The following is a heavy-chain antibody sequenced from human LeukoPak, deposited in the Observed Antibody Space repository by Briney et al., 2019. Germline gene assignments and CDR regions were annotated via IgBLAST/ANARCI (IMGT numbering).Heavy chain of an antibody. Sequence: GGSLRLSCAASGFTFSSYSMNWVRQAPGKGLEWVSSISSSSSYIYYADSVKGRFTISRDNAKNSLYLQMNSLRAEDTAVYYCARELARSPEEGLDWGQGTLVTVSS. V-gene: IGHV3-21*01. CDR3: ARELARSPEEGLD. CDR2: ISSSSSYI. J-gene: IGHJ4*02. D-gene: IGHD3-16*01. CDR1: GFTFSSYS.